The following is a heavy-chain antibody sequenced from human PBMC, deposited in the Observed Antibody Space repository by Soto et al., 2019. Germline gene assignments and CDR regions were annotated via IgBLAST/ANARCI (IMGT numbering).Heavy chain of an antibody. CDR1: GFTFSSYS. Sequence: GGSLRLSCAASGFTFSSYSMNWVRQAPGKGLEWVSSISSSSSYIYYADSVKGRFTISRDNAKNSLYLQMNSLRAEDTAVYYCARVRASPQWLDAFDIWGQGTMVTVSS. CDR3: ARVRASPQWLDAFDI. V-gene: IGHV3-21*01. CDR2: ISSSSSYI. D-gene: IGHD6-19*01. J-gene: IGHJ3*02.